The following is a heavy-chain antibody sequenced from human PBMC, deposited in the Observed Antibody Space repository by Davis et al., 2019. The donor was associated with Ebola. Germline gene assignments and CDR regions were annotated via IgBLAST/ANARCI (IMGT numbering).Heavy chain of an antibody. V-gene: IGHV3-11*01. CDR1: GFTFGDYF. CDR2: ISSSGTIV. D-gene: IGHD1-26*01. Sequence: SLIPPRAAPGFTFGDYFMRCIRQAPGTGQAWDSYISSSGTIVYHADPVKGRFTISRDNAKNSLYLQMSSLRAEDAAIYYCARAQLRATTFVRTGGMDVWGQGTTVTVSS. CDR3: ARAQLRATTFVRTGGMDV. J-gene: IGHJ6*02.